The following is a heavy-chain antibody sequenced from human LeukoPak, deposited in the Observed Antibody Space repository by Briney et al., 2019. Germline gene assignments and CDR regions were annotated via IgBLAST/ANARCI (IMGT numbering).Heavy chain of an antibody. Sequence: PGGSLRLSCAVSGFTFSSYWMSWFRQAPGKGPEWVANINQDGSQKFSVDSVKGRFTISRDNAKNSLSLQMNSLRVEDTAVYYCARDWFDGDYDRFDYWGQGPLVTVSS. CDR1: GFTFSSYW. CDR2: INQDGSQK. D-gene: IGHD4-17*01. V-gene: IGHV3-7*03. J-gene: IGHJ4*02. CDR3: ARDWFDGDYDRFDY.